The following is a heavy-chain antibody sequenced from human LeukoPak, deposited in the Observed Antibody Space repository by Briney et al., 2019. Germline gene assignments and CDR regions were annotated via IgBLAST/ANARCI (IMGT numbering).Heavy chain of an antibody. V-gene: IGHV1-2*02. CDR3: ARDAAQYYDFWSGYYPDY. D-gene: IGHD3-3*01. Sequence: VASVKVSCKASGYTFTGYYMHWVRQAPGQGLEWMGWINPNSGGTNYAQKFQGRVTMTRDTSISTAYMELSRLRSDDTAVYYCARDAAQYYDFWSGYYPDYWGQGTLVTVSS. CDR1: GYTFTGYY. CDR2: INPNSGGT. J-gene: IGHJ4*02.